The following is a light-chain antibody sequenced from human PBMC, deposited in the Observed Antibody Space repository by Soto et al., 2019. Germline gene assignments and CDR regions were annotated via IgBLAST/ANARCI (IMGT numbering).Light chain of an antibody. J-gene: IGKJ3*01. CDR1: QSFGDY. V-gene: IGKV3-11*01. CDR3: RQGGNCGST. CDR2: DAS. Sequence: EIVLTQSPATLSLSPGERATLSCRASQSFGDYLAWYQQKPGQAPRLLIYDASTRATGIPARFSGSGSGTDFTFTIGTLEPKDFAFYSCRQGGNCGSTFGPGTKVDIK.